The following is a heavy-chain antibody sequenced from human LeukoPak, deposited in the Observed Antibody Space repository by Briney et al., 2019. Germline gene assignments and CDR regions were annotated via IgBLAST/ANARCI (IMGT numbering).Heavy chain of an antibody. J-gene: IGHJ4*02. CDR1: GYSISSGYY. V-gene: IGHV4-38-2*02. CDR2: IYHSGST. D-gene: IGHD3-16*02. CDR3: ARDFGSPPSQYSAYYDYVWGSYRSTENPYYFDY. Sequence: SETLSLTCTVSGYSISSGYYWGWIRQPPGKGLEWIGSIYHSGSTYYNPSLKSRVTISVDTSKNQFSLKLSSVTAADTAVYYCARDFGSPPSQYSAYYDYVWGSYRSTENPYYFDYWGQGTLVTVSS.